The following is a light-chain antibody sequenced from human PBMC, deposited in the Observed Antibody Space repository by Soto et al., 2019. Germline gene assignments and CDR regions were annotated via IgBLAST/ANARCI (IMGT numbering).Light chain of an antibody. V-gene: IGKV3-11*01. CDR2: DAS. CDR3: QQRSSWPAT. J-gene: IGKJ3*01. CDR1: QSVQNF. Sequence: EISLTQSPATLSLSPGERATLSCRASQSVQNFFAWYQQKPGQAPRLLLYDASYRATGVPARFSASGSGTDFTLTISSIEPEDFAVYYCQQRSSWPATFGPGTKVHIK.